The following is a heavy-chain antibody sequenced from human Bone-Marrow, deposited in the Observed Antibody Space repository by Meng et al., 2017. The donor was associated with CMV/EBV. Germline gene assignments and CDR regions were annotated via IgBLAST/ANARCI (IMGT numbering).Heavy chain of an antibody. Sequence: ASVKVSCKASGYTFTSYGISWVRQAPGQGLEWMGWISAYNGNTNYAQKLQGRVTMTTDTSTSTAYMELRSLRSEDTAVYYCARDPPGGGPGYGMDVWGQGTTVTVSS. CDR1: GYTFTSYG. J-gene: IGHJ6*02. CDR3: ARDPPGGGPGYGMDV. D-gene: IGHD3-16*01. V-gene: IGHV1-18*01. CDR2: ISAYNGNT.